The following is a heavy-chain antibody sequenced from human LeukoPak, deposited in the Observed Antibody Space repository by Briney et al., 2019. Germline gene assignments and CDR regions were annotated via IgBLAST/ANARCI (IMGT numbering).Heavy chain of an antibody. CDR1: GFTFRASW. V-gene: IGHV3-74*01. J-gene: IGHJ4*02. CDR2: MNSDGTTV. Sequence: GSLRLSCAVSGFTFRASWMHWVRQAPGGGLVWVSRMNSDGTTVDYADSVKGRFTMSRDNAKNTLYLQMNSLRAEDTAVYYCARGGNYYLDYWGQGTLATVSS. D-gene: IGHD5-24*01. CDR3: ARGGNYYLDY.